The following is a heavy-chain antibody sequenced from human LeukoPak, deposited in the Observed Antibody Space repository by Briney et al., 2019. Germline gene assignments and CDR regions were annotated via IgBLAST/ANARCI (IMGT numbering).Heavy chain of an antibody. D-gene: IGHD1-1*01. CDR2: INPNNGGT. J-gene: IGHJ3*02. CDR1: GYIFTGYY. V-gene: IGHV1-2*02. CDR3: ATLHCMERRSSDI. Sequence: ASVKLSCKASGYIFTGYYIHWVRQAPGQGLEGMGGINPNNGGTNYAQKFQGRVTMTRNTSISTAYMALRRLRSDDTAVYCCATLHCMERRSSDIWGKGTMVTVSS.